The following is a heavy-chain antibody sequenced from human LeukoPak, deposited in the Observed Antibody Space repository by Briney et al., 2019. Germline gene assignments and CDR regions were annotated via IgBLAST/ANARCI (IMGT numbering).Heavy chain of an antibody. V-gene: IGHV3-23*01. J-gene: IGHJ4*02. CDR2: ISGSGGST. CDR3: AKPPYCSSTSCPLDYFDY. D-gene: IGHD2-2*01. Sequence: PGGSLRLSCAASGFTFSSYAMSWVRQAPGKGLERVSAISGSGGSTYYADSVKGRFTISRDNSKNTLYLQMNSLRAEDTAVYYCAKPPYCSSTSCPLDYFDYWGQGTLVTVSS. CDR1: GFTFSSYA.